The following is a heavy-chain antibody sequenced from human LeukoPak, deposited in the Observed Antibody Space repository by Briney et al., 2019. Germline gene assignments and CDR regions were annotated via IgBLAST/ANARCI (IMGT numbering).Heavy chain of an antibody. D-gene: IGHD3-10*01. CDR3: AKGGAVSSKSITMVRGTRRYYYYMDV. V-gene: IGHV3-23*01. CDR2: ISGSGGST. J-gene: IGHJ6*03. CDR1: GFTFTTYG. Sequence: PGGSLRLSCVASGFTFTTYGMSWVRQAPGKGLEWVSAISGSGGSTYYADSVKGRFTISRDNSKNTLYLQMNSLRAEDTAVYYCAKGGAVSSKSITMVRGTRRYYYYMDVWGKGTTVTISS.